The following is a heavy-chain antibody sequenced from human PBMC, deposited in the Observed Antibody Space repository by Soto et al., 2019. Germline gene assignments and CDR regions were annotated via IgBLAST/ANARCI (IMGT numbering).Heavy chain of an antibody. J-gene: IGHJ4*02. Sequence: QVTLQESGPVLVKPTETLTLTCTVSEFSTRVGVGCLPQPPGKALEWLAHIFSNDDKSYRTSLNNRLTVSKDTSNTQVVLTLTNLDPADTATYYCARMRGGCNTIHCYADYFDYWGLGTLVSVSS. D-gene: IGHD2-2*01. CDR2: IFSNDDK. CDR1: EFSTRVG. V-gene: IGHV2-26*01. CDR3: ARMRGGCNTIHCYADYFDY.